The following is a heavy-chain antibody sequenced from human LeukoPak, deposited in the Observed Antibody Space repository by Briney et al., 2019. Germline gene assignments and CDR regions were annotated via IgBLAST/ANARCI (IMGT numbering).Heavy chain of an antibody. V-gene: IGHV3-11*04. CDR2: ISSSGSTI. Sequence: GGSLRLSCAASGFTFSDYYMSWIRQAPGKGLEWVSYISSSGSTIYYADSVKGRFTISRDNAKNSLYLQMNSLRAEDTAVYYCARIPLWSGPNNWFDPWGQGTLVTVSS. J-gene: IGHJ5*02. CDR3: ARIPLWSGPNNWFDP. CDR1: GFTFSDYY. D-gene: IGHD3-3*01.